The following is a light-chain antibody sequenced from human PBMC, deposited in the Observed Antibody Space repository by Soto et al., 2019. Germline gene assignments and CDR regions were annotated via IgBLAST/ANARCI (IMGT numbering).Light chain of an antibody. CDR3: SSYTDSNTVL. V-gene: IGLV2-14*01. J-gene: IGLJ2*01. CDR2: EVV. CDR1: SSDVGAYNY. Sequence: QSALTQPASVSGSPGQSITISCTGTSSDVGAYNYVSWYQHHPGKAPKLIIYEVVNRPSGISNRFSGSKSGNTASLAISGLSAEDEADYYCSSYTDSNTVLFGGGTKLTVL.